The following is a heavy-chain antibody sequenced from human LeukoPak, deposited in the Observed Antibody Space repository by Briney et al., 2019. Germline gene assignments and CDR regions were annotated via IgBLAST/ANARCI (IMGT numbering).Heavy chain of an antibody. D-gene: IGHD6-19*01. CDR2: INPSGGST. Sequence: ASVKVSCKASGYTFTSYYMHWVRQAPGQGLEWMGIINPSGGSTSYAQKFQGRVTMTRDTSTSTVYMELSSLRSEDTAVYYCARKYSSGWYAPPAFDIWGQGTMVTVSS. CDR3: ARKYSSGWYAPPAFDI. J-gene: IGHJ3*02. V-gene: IGHV1-46*01. CDR1: GYTFTSYY.